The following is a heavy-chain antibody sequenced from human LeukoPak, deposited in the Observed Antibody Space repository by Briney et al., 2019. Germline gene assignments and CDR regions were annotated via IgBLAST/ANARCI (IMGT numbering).Heavy chain of an antibody. Sequence: SETLSLTCSVTGGSISSYYYWSWIRQHPGKGLEWIGYIYYSGSTYYNPSLKSRVTISVDTSKNQFSLKLSSVTAADTAVYYCASRPYYYDSSGYGAFDIWGQGTMVTVSS. CDR3: ASRPYYYDSSGYGAFDI. J-gene: IGHJ3*02. D-gene: IGHD3-22*01. V-gene: IGHV4-59*06. CDR1: GGSISSYYY. CDR2: IYYSGST.